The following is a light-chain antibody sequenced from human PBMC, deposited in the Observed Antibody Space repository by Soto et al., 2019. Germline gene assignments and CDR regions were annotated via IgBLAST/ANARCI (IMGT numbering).Light chain of an antibody. CDR1: QSVGGR. J-gene: IGKJ1*01. V-gene: IGKV3-15*01. Sequence: EKVMPQSPATLSVSPGERATLSCRASQSVGGRIAWYQQKPGQSPRLLIYGASTRAPGVPARFSGSGSGTEFSLSISSLQSEDSAVYYGQHYDASWTFGRGTKV. CDR2: GAS. CDR3: QHYDASWT.